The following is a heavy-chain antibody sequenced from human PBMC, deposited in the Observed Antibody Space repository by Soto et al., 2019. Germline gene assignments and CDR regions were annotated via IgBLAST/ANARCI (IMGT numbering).Heavy chain of an antibody. J-gene: IGHJ4*02. D-gene: IGHD5-18*01. CDR2: ISSSSSTI. V-gene: IGHV3-48*01. CDR3: AGDSGYGYGPLDN. CDR1: GFTFSSYS. Sequence: EVQLVESGGGLVQPGGSLRLSCAASGFTFSSYSMNWVRQAPGKGLEWVSYISSSSSTIYYADSVKGRFTISRDNAKNSLYLQTNILRAEDTAVYYCAGDSGYGYGPLDNWGQGTLVTVSS.